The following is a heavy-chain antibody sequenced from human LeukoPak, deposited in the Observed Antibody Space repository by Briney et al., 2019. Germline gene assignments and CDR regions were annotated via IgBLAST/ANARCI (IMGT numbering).Heavy chain of an antibody. V-gene: IGHV4-4*09. CDR2: IYTNENT. D-gene: IGHD3-10*01. CDR3: ARQAYYSESGSWTGFDY. Sequence: SETLSLTCTVSGGSINSYYWSWIRQPPGKGLEWIGYIYTNENTNCNPPLKSRVTMSVDTSKNQYSLRLSSVTAADTAVYYCARQAYYSESGSWTGFDYWGQGTLVPVSS. CDR1: GGSINSYY. J-gene: IGHJ4*02.